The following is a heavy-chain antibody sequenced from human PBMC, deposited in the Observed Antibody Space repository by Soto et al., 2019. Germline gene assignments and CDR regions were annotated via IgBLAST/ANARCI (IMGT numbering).Heavy chain of an antibody. V-gene: IGHV5-51*01. Sequence: XSKKLAMKAFGDSFTSYWAGWVPQMHEKGLEWMGIIYPIDSDTRYSPSFQGQVTISADKSISTAYLQWGSLKASDTAMYYCARDEYSSGQRYFEYWGQGTLVTVFS. CDR3: ARDEYSSGQRYFEY. CDR1: GDSFTSYW. D-gene: IGHD6-19*01. J-gene: IGHJ4*02. CDR2: IYPIDSDT.